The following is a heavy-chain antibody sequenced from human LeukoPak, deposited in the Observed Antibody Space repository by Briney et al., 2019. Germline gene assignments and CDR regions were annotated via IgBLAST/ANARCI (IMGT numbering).Heavy chain of an antibody. CDR3: ARAPIPGSTQIRFIDY. Sequence: ASVKVSCKASGYTFTSYGISWVRHAPGQGLERMGWISAYNGNTNYAQKLQGRVTMTTDTSTSTAYMELRSLRSDDTAVYYCARAPIPGSTQIRFIDYWGQGTLVTVSS. CDR2: ISAYNGNT. J-gene: IGHJ4*02. V-gene: IGHV1-18*01. D-gene: IGHD2-2*02. CDR1: GYTFTSYG.